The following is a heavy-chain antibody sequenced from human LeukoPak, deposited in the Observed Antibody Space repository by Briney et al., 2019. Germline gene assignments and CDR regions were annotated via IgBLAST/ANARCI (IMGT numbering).Heavy chain of an antibody. D-gene: IGHD3-22*01. V-gene: IGHV3-7*04. CDR1: GFTFSSYW. Sequence: GGSLRLSCAASGFTFSSYWMSWVRQAPGTGLEWVANIKQDGSENYYVDSVKGRFTISRDNAKNSLFLQMNSLRAEDTAVYYCARDEYFDSSVYYPPFDYWGQGTLVTVSS. J-gene: IGHJ4*02. CDR3: ARDEYFDSSVYYPPFDY. CDR2: IKQDGSEN.